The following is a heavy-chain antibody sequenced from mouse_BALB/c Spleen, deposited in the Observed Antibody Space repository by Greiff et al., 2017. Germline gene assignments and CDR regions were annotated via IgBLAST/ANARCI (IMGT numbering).Heavy chain of an antibody. V-gene: IGHV1-63*02. CDR3: APYGKDYAMDY. CDR2: IYPGGGYT. D-gene: IGHD2-1*01. J-gene: IGHJ4*01. CDR1: GYTFTNYW. Sequence: QVHVKQSGAELVRPGTSVKMSCKAAGYTFTNYWIGWVKQRPGHGLEWIGDIYPGGGYTNYNEKFKGKATLTADTSSSTAYMQLSSLTSEDSAIYYCAPYGKDYAMDYWGQGTSVTVSS.